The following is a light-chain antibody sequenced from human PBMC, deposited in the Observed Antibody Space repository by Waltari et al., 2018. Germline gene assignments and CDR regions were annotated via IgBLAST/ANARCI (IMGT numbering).Light chain of an antibody. CDR1: QSISSW. CDR3: QQYNSYQWT. J-gene: IGKJ1*01. Sequence: DIQMTQSPSTLSASVGDRVTITCRASQSISSWLAWYQQKPGKAPKLLIYKASSFESGVPSRFSGSGSGTEFTLTISSLQPDDFATYYCQQYNSYQWTFGQGTKVEIK. CDR2: KAS. V-gene: IGKV1-5*03.